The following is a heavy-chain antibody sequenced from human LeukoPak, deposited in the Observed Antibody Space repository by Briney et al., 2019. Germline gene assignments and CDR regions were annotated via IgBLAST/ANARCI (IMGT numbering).Heavy chain of an antibody. CDR2: IRSKAYGGTT. J-gene: IGHJ6*03. V-gene: IGHV3-49*03. CDR3: TRAGSSIWSYYYYMDV. CDR1: GFTFGDYA. D-gene: IGHD5/OR15-5a*01. Sequence: PGGSLRLSCTASGFTFGDYAMSWFRQAPGKGLEWVGFIRSKAYGGTTEYAASVKGRFTISRDDSKSIAYLQMNSLKTEDTAVYYCTRAGSSIWSYYYYMDVWGKGTTVTVSS.